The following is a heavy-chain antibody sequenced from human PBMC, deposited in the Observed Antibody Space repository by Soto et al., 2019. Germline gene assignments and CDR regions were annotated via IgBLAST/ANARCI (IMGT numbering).Heavy chain of an antibody. CDR3: VRNMHYYYGRGSGNGHGV. Sequence: QVQLVQSGAEVKEPGDSVRVSCEASGYTFTAYHIHWVRQAPGQGLEWMGWINPKFGDTTYAQDFQGRVSMTRDMSISTVYMAVSTLPSDDTAIYYCVRNMHYYYGRGSGNGHGVWGQGTTVTVFS. J-gene: IGHJ6*02. CDR1: GYTFTAYH. V-gene: IGHV1-2*02. CDR2: INPKFGDT. D-gene: IGHD3-10*02.